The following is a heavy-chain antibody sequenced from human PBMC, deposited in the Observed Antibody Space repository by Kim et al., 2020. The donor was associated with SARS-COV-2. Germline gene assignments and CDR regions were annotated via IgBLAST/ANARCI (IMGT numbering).Heavy chain of an antibody. Sequence: TGYAQKFQGRVTMTRNTSISTAYMELSSLRSEDTAVYYCARGKIGSRQFDYWGQGALVTVSS. V-gene: IGHV1-8*01. D-gene: IGHD6-13*01. CDR3: ARGKIGSRQFDY. CDR2: T. J-gene: IGHJ4*02.